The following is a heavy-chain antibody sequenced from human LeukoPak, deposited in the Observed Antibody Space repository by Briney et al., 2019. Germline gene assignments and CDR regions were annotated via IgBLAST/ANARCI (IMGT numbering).Heavy chain of an antibody. J-gene: IGHJ3*02. CDR2: INHSGST. CDR3: ASSSIYDSSGYEAFDI. Sequence: SETLSLTCAVYGGSFSGYYWSWIRQPPGKGLEWIGEINHSGSTNYNPSLKSRVTISVDTSKNQFSLKLSSVTAADTAVYYCASSSIYDSSGYEAFDIWGQGTMVTVSS. D-gene: IGHD3-22*01. CDR1: GGSFSGYY. V-gene: IGHV4-34*01.